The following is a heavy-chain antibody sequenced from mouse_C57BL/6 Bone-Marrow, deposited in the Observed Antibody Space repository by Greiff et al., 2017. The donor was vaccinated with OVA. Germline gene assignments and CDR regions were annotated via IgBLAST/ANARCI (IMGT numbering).Heavy chain of an antibody. Sequence: EVKLVESGGGLVQPKGSLKLSCAASGFSFNTYAMNWVRQAPGKGLEWVARIRSKSNNYATYYADSVKDRFTISRDDSESMLYLQMNNLKTEDTAMYYCVRHGPYDYDGAWFAYWGQGTLVTVSA. D-gene: IGHD2-4*01. V-gene: IGHV10-1*01. J-gene: IGHJ3*01. CDR2: IRSKSNNYAT. CDR1: GFSFNTYA. CDR3: VRHGPYDYDGAWFAY.